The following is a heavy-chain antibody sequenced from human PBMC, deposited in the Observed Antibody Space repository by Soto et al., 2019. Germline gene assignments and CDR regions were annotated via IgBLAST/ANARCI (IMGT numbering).Heavy chain of an antibody. CDR2: IYYSGST. CDR1: GGSISSGDYY. V-gene: IGHV4-30-4*01. D-gene: IGHD1-26*01. Sequence: SETLSLTCTVSGGSISSGDYYWSWIRQPPGKGLEWIGYIYYSGSTYYKPSLKSRVTISVDTSKNQFSLKLSTVTAADTAVYYCATQEVGGSYVYTFDPWGQGTLVT. CDR3: ATQEVGGSYVYTFDP. J-gene: IGHJ5*02.